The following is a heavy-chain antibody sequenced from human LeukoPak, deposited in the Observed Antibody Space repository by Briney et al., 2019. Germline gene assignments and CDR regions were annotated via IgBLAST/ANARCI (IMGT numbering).Heavy chain of an antibody. Sequence: GVLRLSCAASGFTFSSYTMNWVRQAPGKGLEWVSSITSSSSYIYYADSVKGRFTISRDNAKNSLYLQMNSLRAEDTAVYYCARYPITMVRGVIIRDAFDIWGQGTMVTVSS. CDR1: GFTFSSYT. CDR2: ITSSSSYI. V-gene: IGHV3-21*01. CDR3: ARYPITMVRGVIIRDAFDI. D-gene: IGHD3-10*01. J-gene: IGHJ3*02.